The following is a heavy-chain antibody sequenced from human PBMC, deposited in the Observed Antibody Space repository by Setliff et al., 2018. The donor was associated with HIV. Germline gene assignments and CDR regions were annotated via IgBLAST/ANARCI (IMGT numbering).Heavy chain of an antibody. CDR1: GFIFSDHV. Sequence: GGSLRLSCAASGFIFSDHVMHWVRQAPGKGLEWVAFIRHDGSNKYYADSVKGRFTISRDNSKNTLYLQMNSLRAEDTAVYSCAKAQTSVSGSYYQYLQHWGQGTLVTVSS. D-gene: IGHD3-10*01. J-gene: IGHJ1*01. CDR2: IRHDGSNK. V-gene: IGHV3-30*02. CDR3: AKAQTSVSGSYYQYLQH.